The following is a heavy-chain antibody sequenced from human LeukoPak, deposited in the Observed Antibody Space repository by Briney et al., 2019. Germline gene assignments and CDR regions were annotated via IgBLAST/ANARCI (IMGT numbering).Heavy chain of an antibody. Sequence: ASVKVSCKASGNTFTRNGISWVRQAPGQGLEWTGWISAYNGNTNYAQKLQGRVTMTTDTSTSTAYMELRSLRSDDTAVYYCARARVPGRWFDPWGQGTLVTVSS. CDR1: GNTFTRNG. V-gene: IGHV1-18*01. CDR3: ARARVPGRWFDP. CDR2: ISAYNGNT. J-gene: IGHJ5*02. D-gene: IGHD2-2*01.